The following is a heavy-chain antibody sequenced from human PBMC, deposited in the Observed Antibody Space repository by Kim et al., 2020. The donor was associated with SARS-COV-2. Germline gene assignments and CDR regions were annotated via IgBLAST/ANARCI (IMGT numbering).Heavy chain of an antibody. V-gene: IGHV3-33*01. CDR3: ARDGRFLEWSYIDY. Sequence: ADAVKGRFTISRDNSKNALYLQMNGRGAEDTAVYYCARDGRFLEWSYIDYWGQGTLVTVSS. J-gene: IGHJ4*02. D-gene: IGHD3-3*01.